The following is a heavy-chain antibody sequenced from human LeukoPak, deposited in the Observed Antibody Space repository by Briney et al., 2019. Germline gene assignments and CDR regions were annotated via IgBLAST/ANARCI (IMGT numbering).Heavy chain of an antibody. CDR1: GGSFSGYY. V-gene: IGHV4-34*01. J-gene: IGHJ4*02. CDR2: INHSGST. Sequence: SETLSLTCAVYGGSFSGYYWSWIRQPPGKGLEWIGGINHSGSTNYNPSLKSRVTISVDTSKNQFSLKLSSVTAADTAVYYCARGFINFWSGYHDYWGQGTLVTVSS. CDR3: ARGFINFWSGYHDY. D-gene: IGHD3-3*01.